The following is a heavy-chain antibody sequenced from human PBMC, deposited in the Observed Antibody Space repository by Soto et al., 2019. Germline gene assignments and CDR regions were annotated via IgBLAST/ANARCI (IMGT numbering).Heavy chain of an antibody. CDR2: INHSGST. CDR1: GGSFSGYY. Sequence: SETLSLTCAVYGGSFSGYYWSWIRQPPGKGLEWIGEINHSGSTNYNPSLKSRVTISVDTSKNQFSLKLSSVTAADTAVYYCARRGEGAGYSYSTVRYYYGMDVWGQGTSVTVSS. D-gene: IGHD5-18*01. CDR3: ARRGEGAGYSYSTVRYYYGMDV. V-gene: IGHV4-34*01. J-gene: IGHJ6*02.